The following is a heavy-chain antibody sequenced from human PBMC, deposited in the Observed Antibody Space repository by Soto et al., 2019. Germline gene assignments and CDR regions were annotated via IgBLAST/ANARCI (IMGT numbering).Heavy chain of an antibody. Sequence: QVQLVESGGGVVQPGRSLRLSCAASGFTFSSYATHWVRQAPGKGLEWVAVISYDGSNKYYADSVKGRFTISRDNSKNTLYLQMNSLRAEDTAVYYCARDIMADVGYWGQGTLVTVSS. CDR2: ISYDGSNK. D-gene: IGHD3-16*01. CDR1: GFTFSSYA. V-gene: IGHV3-30-3*01. CDR3: ARDIMADVGY. J-gene: IGHJ4*02.